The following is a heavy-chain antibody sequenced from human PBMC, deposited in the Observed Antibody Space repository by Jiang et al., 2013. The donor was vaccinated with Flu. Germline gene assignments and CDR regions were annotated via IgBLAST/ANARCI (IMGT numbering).Heavy chain of an antibody. Sequence: GSGLVKPSQTLSLTCTVSGGSISSGDYYWSWIRQPPGKGLEWIGYIYYSGSTYYNPSLKSRVTISVDTSKNQFSLKLSSVTAADTAVYYCAREGAAAGNYPGFDYWGQGTLVTVSS. CDR1: GGSISSGDYY. CDR2: IYYSGST. CDR3: AREGAAAGNYPGFDY. D-gene: IGHD6-13*01. V-gene: IGHV4-30-4*01. J-gene: IGHJ4*02.